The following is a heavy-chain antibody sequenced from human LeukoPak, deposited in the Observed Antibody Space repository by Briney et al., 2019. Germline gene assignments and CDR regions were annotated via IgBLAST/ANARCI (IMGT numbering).Heavy chain of an antibody. V-gene: IGHV3-33*01. Sequence: GGSLRLSCAVSGFTFSSYGMHWVRQAPGKGLEGVAVLCYDGRKKYYADSVKGRFTISRDNSKNTLYLQMNSRRAEDTAVYYCARETPSADAAFDYWGQGTLVTVSS. J-gene: IGHJ4*02. CDR1: GFTFSSYG. CDR3: ARETPSADAAFDY. CDR2: LCYDGRKK. D-gene: IGHD2-15*01.